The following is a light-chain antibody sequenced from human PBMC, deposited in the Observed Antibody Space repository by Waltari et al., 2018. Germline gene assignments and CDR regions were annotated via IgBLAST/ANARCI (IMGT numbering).Light chain of an antibody. V-gene: IGKV3-15*01. CDR3: QQYSNWPPWT. Sequence: EVVMTQSPVTLSVSPGERATLSCRASQRVSNNLAWYQHNPGQAPRLVMYDASTRASGLPARFSGTGSGREFTLTINSLQSEDVAIYYCQQYSNWPPWTFGQGTTVEIK. CDR1: QRVSNN. CDR2: DAS. J-gene: IGKJ1*01.